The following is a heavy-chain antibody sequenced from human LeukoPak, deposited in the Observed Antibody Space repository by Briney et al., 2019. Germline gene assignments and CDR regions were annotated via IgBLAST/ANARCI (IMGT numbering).Heavy chain of an antibody. J-gene: IGHJ4*02. D-gene: IGHD6-19*01. V-gene: IGHV3-21*04. CDR3: AKSTGAYSSDHYFDY. CDR2: ISSISSYI. Sequence: PGGSLRLSCAASGFTFSSYSMNWVRQAPGKGLEWVSSISSISSYIYYADSVKGRFTISRDNAKNSLYLQMNSLRAEDTAVYYCAKSTGAYSSDHYFDYWGQGTLVTVSS. CDR1: GFTFSSYS.